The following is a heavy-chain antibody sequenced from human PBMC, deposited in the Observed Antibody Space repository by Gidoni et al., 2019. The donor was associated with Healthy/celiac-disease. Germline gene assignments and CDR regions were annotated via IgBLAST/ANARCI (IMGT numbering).Heavy chain of an antibody. J-gene: IGHJ6*02. CDR2: ISWNSGSI. CDR3: AKDMRSPPDWHLYYYYGMDV. V-gene: IGHV3-9*01. CDR1: GFTFADYS. D-gene: IGHD3-9*01. Sequence: EVQLVESGGGLVQPGRSLRLSCAASGFTFADYSMHWVRQAPGPGLEWVSGISWNSGSIGYADSVKGRFTISRDNAKNSLYLQMNSLRAEDTALYYCAKDMRSPPDWHLYYYYGMDVWGQGTTVTVSS.